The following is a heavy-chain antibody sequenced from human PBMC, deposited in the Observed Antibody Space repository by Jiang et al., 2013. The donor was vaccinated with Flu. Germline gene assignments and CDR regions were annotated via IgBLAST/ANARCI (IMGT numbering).Heavy chain of an antibody. Sequence: QSGSELKKPGASVKVSCKASGYTFSTHVINWVRQAPGQGLEWVGWINTNTGNPTYAQGFTGRFVFSLDTSASTAYLQISSLKAEDTAVYYCARRYCSSTSCRFINYYYYYGMDVWGQGTTATVS. D-gene: IGHD2-2*01. V-gene: IGHV7-4-1*02. J-gene: IGHJ6*02. CDR3: ARRYCSSTSCRFINYYYYYGMDV. CDR2: INTNTGNP. CDR1: GYTFSTHV.